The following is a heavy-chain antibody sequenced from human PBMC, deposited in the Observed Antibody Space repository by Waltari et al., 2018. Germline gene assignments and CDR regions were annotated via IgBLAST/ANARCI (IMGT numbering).Heavy chain of an antibody. D-gene: IGHD6-19*01. CDR2: ISSSSSTI. CDR1: GFTFSSYS. CDR3: AKAVGAVATNWFDP. Sequence: EVQLVESGGGLVQPGGSLRLSCAASGFTFSSYSMNWVRQAPGKGLEWVSYISSSSSTIYYADSVKGRFTISRDNSKNTLYLQMNSLRAEDTAVYYCAKAVGAVATNWFDPWGQGTLVTVSS. V-gene: IGHV3-48*01. J-gene: IGHJ5*02.